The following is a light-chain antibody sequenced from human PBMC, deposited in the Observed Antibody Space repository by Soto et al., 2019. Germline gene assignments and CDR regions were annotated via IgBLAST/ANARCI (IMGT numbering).Light chain of an antibody. V-gene: IGLV2-23*01. CDR1: SSDVGSYNL. CDR3: CSYAGSSTYVV. CDR2: EGN. Sequence: QSALTQPASVSGSPGQSITISCTGTSSDVGSYNLVSWYQQHPGKAPKLMIYEGNKRPSGVSNRFSGSKSGNTASLTISGLQAEDEADYHCCSYAGSSTYVVFGGGTQLTVL. J-gene: IGLJ2*01.